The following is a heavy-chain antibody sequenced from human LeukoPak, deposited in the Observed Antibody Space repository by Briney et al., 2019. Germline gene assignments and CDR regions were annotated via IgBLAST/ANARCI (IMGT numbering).Heavy chain of an antibody. CDR3: ARDRRNYYGSGSYFSYYYYGMDV. CDR2: INTDGRTT. CDR1: GFTFNTYW. V-gene: IGHV3-74*01. D-gene: IGHD3-10*01. Sequence: GGSLRLSCAASGFTFNTYWMHWVRQAPGEGLVWVSKINTDGRTTNYADSVKGRFTISRDNSKNTLYLQMNSLRAEDTAVYYCARDRRNYYGSGSYFSYYYYGMDVWGQGTTVTVSS. J-gene: IGHJ6*02.